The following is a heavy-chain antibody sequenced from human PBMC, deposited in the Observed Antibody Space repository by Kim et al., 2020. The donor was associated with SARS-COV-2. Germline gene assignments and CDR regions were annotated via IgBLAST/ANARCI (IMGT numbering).Heavy chain of an antibody. J-gene: IGHJ4*02. CDR3: ARDEKVDTAMAPFDY. D-gene: IGHD5-18*01. CDR2: IYYSGST. V-gene: IGHV4-39*07. CDR1: GGSISSSSYY. Sequence: SETLSLTCTVSGGSISSSSYYWGWIRQPPGKGLEWIGSIYYSGSTYYNPSLKSRVTISVDTSKNQFSLKLSSVTATDTAVYYCARDEKVDTAMAPFDYWGQGTLVTVSS.